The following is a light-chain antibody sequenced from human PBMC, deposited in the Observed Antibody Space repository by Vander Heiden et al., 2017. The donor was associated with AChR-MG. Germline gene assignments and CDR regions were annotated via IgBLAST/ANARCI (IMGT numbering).Light chain of an antibody. J-gene: IGKJ1*01. Sequence: EIVLTQSPGTLSLSPGERATLSFRASQSVSSSYLAWYQQKPGQAPRLLIHGASSRATGIPDRFSGSGSGTDFTLTISRLEPEDFAVYYCQQYARSPTTFGQGTKVEIK. CDR3: QQYARSPTT. CDR1: QSVSSSY. V-gene: IGKV3-20*01. CDR2: GAS.